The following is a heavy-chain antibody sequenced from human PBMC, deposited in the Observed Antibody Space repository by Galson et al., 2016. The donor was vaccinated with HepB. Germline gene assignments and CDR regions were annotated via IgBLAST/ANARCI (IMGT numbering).Heavy chain of an antibody. Sequence: QSGAEVKKPGESLKISCKGSGYNFASHWIGWVRQLPGKGLEWMGIIYPGDSDAKYSPSFQGQVTISTDKSISTAFLQWSSLGAADTAIYYCARLHSDTSAFDYWGQGTLVAVSS. CDR2: IYPGDSDA. J-gene: IGHJ4*02. V-gene: IGHV5-51*01. CDR3: ARLHSDTSAFDY. CDR1: GYNFASHW.